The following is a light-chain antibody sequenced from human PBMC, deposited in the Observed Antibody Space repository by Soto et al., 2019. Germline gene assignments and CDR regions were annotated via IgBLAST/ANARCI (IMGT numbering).Light chain of an antibody. CDR3: QQRSNWPLT. V-gene: IGKV3-11*01. Sequence: EIVGTQSLPTLSLSRLERATLSCRASQSVSSYLAWYQQKPGQAPRLLIYDASNRATGIPARFSGSGSGTDFTLTISSLEPEDFAVYYCQQRSNWPLTFGQGTRLEIK. CDR1: QSVSSY. CDR2: DAS. J-gene: IGKJ5*01.